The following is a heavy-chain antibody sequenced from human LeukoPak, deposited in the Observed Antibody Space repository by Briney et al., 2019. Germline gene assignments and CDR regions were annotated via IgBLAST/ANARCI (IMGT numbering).Heavy chain of an antibody. D-gene: IGHD2-2*01. CDR3: ATDSFTVVVPAAKGP. CDR1: GFTFSNAW. Sequence: GGSLRLSCAASGFTFSNAWMSWVRQAPGKGLEWVGRIKSKPDGGTTDYAAPVKGRFTISRDDSENTLYLQMNSLKTEDTAFYYCATDSFTVVVPAAKGPWGQGTLVTVSS. CDR2: IKSKPDGGTT. J-gene: IGHJ5*02. V-gene: IGHV3-15*01.